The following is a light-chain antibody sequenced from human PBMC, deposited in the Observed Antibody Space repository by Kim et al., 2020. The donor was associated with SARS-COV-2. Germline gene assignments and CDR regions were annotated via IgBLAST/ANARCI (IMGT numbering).Light chain of an antibody. Sequence: GASVKLTCTLSSGPGSYAIEWHQQQPEKGPRYLMKLNSDGSHSKGDGIPDRFSGSSSGAERYLTISSLQSEDEADYYCQTWGTGGVFGGGTQLTVL. J-gene: IGLJ2*01. CDR2: LNSDGSH. CDR3: QTWGTGGV. CDR1: SGPGSYA. V-gene: IGLV4-69*01.